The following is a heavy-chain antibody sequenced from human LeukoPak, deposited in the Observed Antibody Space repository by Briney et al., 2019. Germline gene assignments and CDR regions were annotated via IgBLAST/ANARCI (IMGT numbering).Heavy chain of an antibody. D-gene: IGHD4-11*01. V-gene: IGHV3-7*01. CDR2: IKEDGNER. Sequence: GGSLRLSCAASGFTFSSYQMSWVRQAPGKGLVREANIKEDGNERYYLDSVKGRFTISRDNAKNSLYLQMNSLRAEDTAVYYCARGGETKLTYWGQGTLVTVSS. CDR1: GFTFSSYQ. J-gene: IGHJ4*02. CDR3: ARGGETKLTY.